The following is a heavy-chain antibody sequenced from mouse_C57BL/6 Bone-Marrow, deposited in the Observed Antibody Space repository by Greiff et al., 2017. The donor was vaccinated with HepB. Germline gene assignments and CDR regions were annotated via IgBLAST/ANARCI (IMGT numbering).Heavy chain of an antibody. CDR1: GFTFSDFY. V-gene: IGHV7-1*01. Sequence: EVKVVDSGGGLVQSGRSLRLSCATSGFTFSDFYMEWVRQAPGKGLEWIAASRNKANDYTTEYSASVKGRFIVSRDTSQSILYLQMNALRAEDTAIYYCARDAGSNPYYAMDYWGQGTSVTVSS. D-gene: IGHD1-1*01. J-gene: IGHJ4*01. CDR3: ARDAGSNPYYAMDY. CDR2: SRNKANDYTT.